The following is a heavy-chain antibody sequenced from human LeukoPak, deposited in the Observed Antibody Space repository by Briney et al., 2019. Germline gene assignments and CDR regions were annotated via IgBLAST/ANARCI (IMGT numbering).Heavy chain of an antibody. CDR3: AKDYYDRYFDY. Sequence: PGGPLRPSCAASGFTFSTYGMHWVRQAPGKGLEWVAVISYDGSNKYYADSVKGRFAISRDNSENTLYLQMNSLRAEDTALYYCAKDYYDRYFDYWGQGTLVTVSS. CDR1: GFTFSTYG. CDR2: ISYDGSNK. D-gene: IGHD3-22*01. V-gene: IGHV3-30*18. J-gene: IGHJ4*02.